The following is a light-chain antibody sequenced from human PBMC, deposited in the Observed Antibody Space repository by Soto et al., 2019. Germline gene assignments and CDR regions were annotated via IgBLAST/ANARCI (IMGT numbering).Light chain of an antibody. CDR3: QQYNNWPPVT. J-gene: IGKJ3*01. Sequence: EIVMTQSPATLSVSPGERAALSCRASQSVSSNLAWYQQKPGQAPRLLIYGASTRATGIPARFSGSGSGTEFTLTISSLQSEDFAVYYCQQYNNWPPVTFGPGTKVDIK. V-gene: IGKV3-15*01. CDR2: GAS. CDR1: QSVSSN.